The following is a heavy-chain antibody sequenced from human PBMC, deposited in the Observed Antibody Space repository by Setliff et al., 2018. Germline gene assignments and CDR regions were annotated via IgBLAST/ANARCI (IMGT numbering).Heavy chain of an antibody. CDR3: ARINFYVSSGFYYASDY. V-gene: IGHV1-3*01. D-gene: IGHD3-22*01. J-gene: IGHJ4*02. CDR2: INPGNGNT. CDR1: GYSFTSHY. Sequence: ASVKVSCKASGYSFTSHYMHWVRQAPGQRLEWMGWINPGNGNTKYSQKFQGRVTITRDTSASTAYMELSSLRSEDTALYYCARINFYVSSGFYYASDYWGQGTLVTVSS.